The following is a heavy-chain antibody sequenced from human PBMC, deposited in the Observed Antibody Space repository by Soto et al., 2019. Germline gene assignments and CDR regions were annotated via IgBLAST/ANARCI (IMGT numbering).Heavy chain of an antibody. V-gene: IGHV3-23*01. J-gene: IGHJ4*02. CDR3: TKDRETAWFPDF. D-gene: IGHD3-10*01. Sequence: GGSLRLSCAASGFSFNSYALSWVRQAPGKGLAWVSTISGGDTYYADFVKGRFTISRDISKNTLYLQMDGLRAEDTAIYYCTKDRETAWFPDFWGQGTLVTVYS. CDR1: GFSFNSYA. CDR2: ISGGDT.